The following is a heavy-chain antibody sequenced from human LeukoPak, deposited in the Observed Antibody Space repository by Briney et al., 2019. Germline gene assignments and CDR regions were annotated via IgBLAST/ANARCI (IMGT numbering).Heavy chain of an antibody. D-gene: IGHD3-10*01. Sequence: GGSLRLSCAASGFTFDDYAMHWVRQAPGKGLEWVSAISGSGGSTYYADSVKGRFTISRDNSKNTLYLQMNSLRAEDTAVYYCAKDRGYYGSGSYYNVIYFDYWGQGTLVTVSS. J-gene: IGHJ4*02. CDR1: GFTFDDYA. V-gene: IGHV3-23*01. CDR2: ISGSGGST. CDR3: AKDRGYYGSGSYYNVIYFDY.